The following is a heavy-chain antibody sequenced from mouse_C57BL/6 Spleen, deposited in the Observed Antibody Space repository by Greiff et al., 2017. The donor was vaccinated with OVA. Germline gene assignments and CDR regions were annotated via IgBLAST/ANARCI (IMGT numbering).Heavy chain of an antibody. Sequence: QVQLQQPGAELVRPGTSVKLSCKASGYTFTSYWMHWVKQRPGQGLEWIGVIDPSDSYTNYNQKFKGKATLTVDTSSSTAYMQLSSLTSEDSAVYYCASSYDYGDYWGQGTTLTVSS. J-gene: IGHJ2*01. CDR1: GYTFTSYW. CDR3: ASSYDYGDY. CDR2: IDPSDSYT. V-gene: IGHV1-59*01. D-gene: IGHD2-4*01.